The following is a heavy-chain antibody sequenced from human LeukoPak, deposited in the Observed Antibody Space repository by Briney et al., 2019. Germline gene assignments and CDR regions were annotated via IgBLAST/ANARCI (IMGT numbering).Heavy chain of an antibody. CDR3: GHGGYDYPLDS. V-gene: IGHV3-48*03. D-gene: IGHD5-12*01. Sequence: GGSLRLSCAASGFTVSSYEMNWVRQAPGKGLEWVSFISSTGYTIYYADSVRGRFTISRDNAKNSLYLQMNSLRAEDTAVYYCGHGGYDYPLDSWGQGTLVTASS. CDR1: GFTVSSYE. CDR2: ISSTGYTI. J-gene: IGHJ4*02.